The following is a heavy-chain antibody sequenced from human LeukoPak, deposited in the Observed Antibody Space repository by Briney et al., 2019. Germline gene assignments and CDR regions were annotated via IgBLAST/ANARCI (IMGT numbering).Heavy chain of an antibody. CDR1: GFTFSSYS. D-gene: IGHD3-10*01. CDR2: ISSSSSYI. V-gene: IGHV3-21*01. Sequence: GGSLRLSCAASGFTFSSYSMNWVRQAPGKGLEWVSSISSSSSYIYYADSVKGRFTISRDNAKNSLYLQMNSLRAEDTAVYYCARRSAMVRGLNWFDPWGQGTLVTVSS. CDR3: ARRSAMVRGLNWFDP. J-gene: IGHJ5*02.